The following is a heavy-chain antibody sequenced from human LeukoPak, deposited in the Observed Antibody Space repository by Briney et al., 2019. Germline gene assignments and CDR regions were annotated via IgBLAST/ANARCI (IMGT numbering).Heavy chain of an antibody. D-gene: IGHD6-13*01. CDR2: IKQDGSEK. V-gene: IGHV3-7*01. CDR3: ARASYSSSWYYFDY. J-gene: IGHJ4*02. CDR1: GFTFSSYW. Sequence: PGGSLRLSCAASGFTFSSYWMSWVRQAPGKGLEWVANIKQDGSEKYYVDSAKGRFTISRDNAKNSLYLQMNSLRAEDTAVYYCARASYSSSWYYFDYWGQGTLVTVSS.